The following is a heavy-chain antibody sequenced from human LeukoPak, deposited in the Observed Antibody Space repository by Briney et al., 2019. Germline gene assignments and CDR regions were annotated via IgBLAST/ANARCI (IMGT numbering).Heavy chain of an antibody. Sequence: PGGSLRLSCAASGFTFSSYGMHWVRQAPGKGLEWVANINQDGGAKYYVDSMKGRFTISRDNDKNSLYLQMNSLSADDTAVYYCARAGTAGSVDYWGQGSLVTVSS. CDR3: ARAGTAGSVDY. CDR2: INQDGGAK. V-gene: IGHV3-7*01. J-gene: IGHJ4*02. D-gene: IGHD1-26*01. CDR1: GFTFSSYG.